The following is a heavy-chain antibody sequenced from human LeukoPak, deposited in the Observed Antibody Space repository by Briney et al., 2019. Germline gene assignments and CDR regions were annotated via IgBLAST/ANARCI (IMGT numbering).Heavy chain of an antibody. D-gene: IGHD3-9*01. V-gene: IGHV4-39*07. CDR3: ARGNPIRYFDWLLYRQNNYYYMDV. CDR2: IYYSGST. CDR1: GGSISSSSYY. J-gene: IGHJ6*03. Sequence: SETLSLTCTVSGGSISSSSYYWGWIRQPPGKGLEWIGSIYYSGSTWSSLKSRVTISIDTSKNQFSLKLSSVTAADTAVYYCARGNPIRYFDWLLYRQNNYYYMDVWGKGTTVTISS.